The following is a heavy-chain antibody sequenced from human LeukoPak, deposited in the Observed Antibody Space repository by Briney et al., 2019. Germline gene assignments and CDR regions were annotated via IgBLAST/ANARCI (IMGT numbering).Heavy chain of an antibody. Sequence: ASVKVSCKASGYTFSDYYIHWVRRAPGLGLEWMGIINPRGGGTSYAQKFQGRVTLSRDTFTSTVDMDLSSLRPDDTAVYYCARQFHRDDILTDYGMDVWGQGTTVTVSS. D-gene: IGHD3-9*01. CDR2: INPRGGGT. CDR3: ARQFHRDDILTDYGMDV. J-gene: IGHJ6*02. V-gene: IGHV1-46*01. CDR1: GYTFSDYY.